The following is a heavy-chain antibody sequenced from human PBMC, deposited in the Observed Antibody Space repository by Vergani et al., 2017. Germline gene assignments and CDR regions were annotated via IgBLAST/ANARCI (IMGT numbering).Heavy chain of an antibody. CDR2: IYHSGST. CDR1: GYSISSGYY. Sequence: QVQLQESGPGLVKPSETLSLTCAVSGYSISSGYYWGWIRQPPGKGLEWIGSIYHSGSTYYNPSLKSRVTISVDTSKNQFSLKLSSVTAADTAVYYCARHKIVVVVAATRAHWFDPWGQGTLVTVSS. V-gene: IGHV4-38-2*01. CDR3: ARHKIVVVVAATRAHWFDP. J-gene: IGHJ5*02. D-gene: IGHD2-15*01.